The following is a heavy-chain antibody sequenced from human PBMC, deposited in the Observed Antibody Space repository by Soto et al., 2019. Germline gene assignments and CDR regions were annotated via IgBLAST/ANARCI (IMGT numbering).Heavy chain of an antibody. CDR1: GGSISGHY. V-gene: IGHV4-59*08. CDR3: ARGPYYDLIWNYYYMDV. Sequence: QVQLQESGPGLVKPSETLSLSCSVSGGSISGHYWSWVRQTPGKGLEWIGYMYYSGSTNYNHSLKSRVTLSVDTSKNHCSLRLTSVTAADTAVYYCARGPYYDLIWNYYYMDVWGKGTTVTVSS. J-gene: IGHJ6*03. CDR2: MYYSGST. D-gene: IGHD3-16*01.